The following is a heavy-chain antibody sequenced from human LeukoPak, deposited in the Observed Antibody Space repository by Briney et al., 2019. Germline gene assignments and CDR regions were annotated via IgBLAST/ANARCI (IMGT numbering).Heavy chain of an antibody. J-gene: IGHJ4*02. D-gene: IGHD6-19*01. Sequence: GGSLRLSCTASGFTISNNYMSWVRQAPGKGLEWVAIIYSDRSTYYPESVKGRFTISRDDFKNTLLLQMDSLRVEDTAVYYCAKWRLVPRDPFDYWGQGTLVTVSS. CDR3: AKWRLVPRDPFDY. CDR1: GFTISNNY. V-gene: IGHV3-53*01. CDR2: IYSDRST.